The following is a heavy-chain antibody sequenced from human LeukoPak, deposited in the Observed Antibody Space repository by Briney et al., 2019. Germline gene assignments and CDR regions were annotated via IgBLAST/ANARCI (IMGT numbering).Heavy chain of an antibody. CDR2: INQDASEV. Sequence: GGSLRLPCAASGLTFSTYWMNWYRQAPGKGLEWVGNINQDASEVNYVDSVRGRFTISRDNAKNSLHLQMNSLRAEDTAVYYCATDRDNSDWQKRFDSWGQGTLVTVSS. CDR1: GLTFSTYW. D-gene: IGHD2-21*02. CDR3: ATDRDNSDWQKRFDS. V-gene: IGHV3-7*01. J-gene: IGHJ4*02.